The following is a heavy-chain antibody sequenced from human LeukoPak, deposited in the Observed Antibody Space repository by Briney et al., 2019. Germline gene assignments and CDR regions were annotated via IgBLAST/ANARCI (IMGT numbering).Heavy chain of an antibody. D-gene: IGHD1-1*01. J-gene: IGHJ5*02. CDR1: GFNFRTSA. V-gene: IGHV3-30*04. CDR3: ARDPSTAPYSANWAANYFDP. CDR2: ITYDGSKK. Sequence: GGSLRLSCAASGFNFRTSAMHWVRQTPGKGLEWVALITYDGSKKFLADSVKGRFTISRDNSKNTLYLQMNSLRVNDTAKYYCARDPSTAPYSANWAANYFDPWGQGTLVTVSS.